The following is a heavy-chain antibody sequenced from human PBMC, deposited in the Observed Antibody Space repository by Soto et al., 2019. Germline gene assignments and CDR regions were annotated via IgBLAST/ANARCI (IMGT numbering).Heavy chain of an antibody. CDR2: ISYDGSNK. Sequence: GGSLRLSCAASGFTVSSYGMHWVRQAPGKGLEWVAVISYDGSNKYYADSVKGRFAISRDNSKNTLYLQMNSLRAKDTTVYNSDGPRYYYYMDVWGKGTTVTVSS. V-gene: IGHV3-30*09. CDR3: DGPRYYYYMDV. J-gene: IGHJ6*03. CDR1: GFTVSSYG.